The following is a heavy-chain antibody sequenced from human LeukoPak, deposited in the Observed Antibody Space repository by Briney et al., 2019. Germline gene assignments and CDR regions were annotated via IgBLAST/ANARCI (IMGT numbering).Heavy chain of an antibody. Sequence: ASVKVSCKTSGYTFTTYGVSWVRQAPGHGLEWMGWVSGYTGNTNYAERFQGRVTMTIDASTSTVYMALTNLRSDDTAVYFCARGEVSASLYYFDFWGQGTLVTVS. V-gene: IGHV1-18*01. D-gene: IGHD1-14*01. CDR2: VSGYTGNT. CDR1: GYTFTTYG. CDR3: ARGEVSASLYYFDF. J-gene: IGHJ4*02.